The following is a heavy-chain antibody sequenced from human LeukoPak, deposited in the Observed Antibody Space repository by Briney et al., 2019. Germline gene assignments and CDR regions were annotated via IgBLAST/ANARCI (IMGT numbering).Heavy chain of an antibody. V-gene: IGHV3-48*04. J-gene: IGHJ5*02. Sequence: GGSLRLSCAASGFTFSNYWMHWVRQAPGKGLQWISYISRSGSSIYYADSVKGRFTISRDNAKNSLYLQMNSLRAEDTAVYYCARDRSGWYRWFDPWGQGTLVTVSS. CDR1: GFTFSNYW. CDR3: ARDRSGWYRWFDP. D-gene: IGHD6-19*01. CDR2: ISRSGSSI.